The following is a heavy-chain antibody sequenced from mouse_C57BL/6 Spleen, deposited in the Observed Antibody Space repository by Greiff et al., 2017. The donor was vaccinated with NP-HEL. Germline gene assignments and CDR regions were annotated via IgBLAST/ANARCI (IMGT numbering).Heavy chain of an antibody. D-gene: IGHD2-3*01. Sequence: EVKLMESGGGLVKPGGSLKLSCAASGFTFSDYGMHWVRQAPEKGLEWVAYISSGSSTIYYADTVKGRFTISRDNAKNTLFLQMTSLRSEDTAMYYCARPYGYYVGYFDVWGTGTTVTVSS. J-gene: IGHJ1*03. V-gene: IGHV5-17*01. CDR2: ISSGSSTI. CDR1: GFTFSDYG. CDR3: ARPYGYYVGYFDV.